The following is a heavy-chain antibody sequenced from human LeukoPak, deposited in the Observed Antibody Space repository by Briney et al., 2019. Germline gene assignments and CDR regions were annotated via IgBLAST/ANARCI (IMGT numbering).Heavy chain of an antibody. Sequence: GGSLRLSCAASGFTFSDFWVTWVRQAPGKGLEWVATIKEDGSEKYYVDSVKGRFIISRDNAKNSLYLQMNSLRAEDTAVYYCAREYFYNSSGYRALRYWGQGTLVTVSS. CDR1: GFTFSDFW. J-gene: IGHJ4*02. CDR3: AREYFYNSSGYRALRY. V-gene: IGHV3-7*01. D-gene: IGHD3-22*01. CDR2: IKEDGSEK.